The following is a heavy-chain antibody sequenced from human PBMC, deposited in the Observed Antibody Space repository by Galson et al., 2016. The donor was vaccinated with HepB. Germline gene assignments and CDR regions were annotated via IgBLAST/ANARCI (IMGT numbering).Heavy chain of an antibody. V-gene: IGHV1-58*01. D-gene: IGHD6-25*01. CDR1: GFTFSNSA. CDR3: ARRGDDSGSDH. J-gene: IGHJ4*02. Sequence: SVKVSCKASGFTFSNSAVQWVRQARGQRLEWIGWIVVGSGNTDYAQKFQERVTITADRSTSSAYLQWSSLKASDSAMYFCARRGDDSGSDHWGQGTLVTVS. CDR2: IVVGSGNT.